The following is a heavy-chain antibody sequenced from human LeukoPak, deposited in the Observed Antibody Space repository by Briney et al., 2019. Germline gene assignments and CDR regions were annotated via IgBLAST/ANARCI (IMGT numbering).Heavy chain of an antibody. D-gene: IGHD1-1*01. CDR3: ARVNINNWHSCDY. J-gene: IGHJ4*02. Sequence: SETLSLTCIVSGGSISSYYWSWIRQPPGKGLEWIGYTSHSGSTNSNPSLKSRVTISVDTSKNQFSLTLSSVTAADTAMYYCARVNINNWHSCDYWGQGTLVTVSS. CDR1: GGSISSYY. V-gene: IGHV4-59*01. CDR2: TSHSGST.